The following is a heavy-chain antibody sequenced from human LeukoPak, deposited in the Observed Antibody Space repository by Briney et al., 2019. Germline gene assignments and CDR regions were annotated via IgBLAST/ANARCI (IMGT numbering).Heavy chain of an antibody. Sequence: GGSLRLSCAASGFTFSTYWMSWVRQAPGKGLEWVANIKQDGSEKYYVDSVKGRFTISRDNAKSSLYLQMNSLRAEDTAVYYCVREGLECSGSSCQRAAFDYWGQGTLVTVSS. CDR3: VREGLECSGSSCQRAAFDY. D-gene: IGHD2-2*01. CDR2: IKQDGSEK. V-gene: IGHV3-7*01. J-gene: IGHJ4*02. CDR1: GFTFSTYW.